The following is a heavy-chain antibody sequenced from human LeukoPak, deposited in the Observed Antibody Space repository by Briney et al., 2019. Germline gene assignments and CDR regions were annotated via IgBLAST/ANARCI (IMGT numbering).Heavy chain of an antibody. CDR1: GFTFSNAW. J-gene: IGHJ4*02. CDR2: IKSKTEGGTT. V-gene: IGHV3-15*01. Sequence: GGSLRLSCAASGFTFSNAWMSWVRQAPGKGLEWVGRIKSKTEGGTTDYAAPVKGRFTISRDDSKNTLYLQMNSLKTEDTAVYHCTTAPARIDYWGQGTLVIVSS. CDR3: TTAPARIDY. D-gene: IGHD6-25*01.